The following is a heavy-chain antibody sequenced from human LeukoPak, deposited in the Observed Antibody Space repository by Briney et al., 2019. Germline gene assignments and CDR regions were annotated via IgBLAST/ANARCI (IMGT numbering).Heavy chain of an antibody. J-gene: IGHJ3*02. CDR2: IWYDGSNK. CDR1: VFTFSSYG. D-gene: IGHD4-23*01. V-gene: IGHV3-33*06. CDR3: AKPLGLTVITHFGAFDI. Sequence: GGSLRLSCVASVFTFSSYGMHWVRQAPGKGLEWVAVIWYDGSNKYYADSVKGRFTISRDNSKNTLYLQMNSLRAEDTAVYYCAKPLGLTVITHFGAFDIWGQGTMVTVS.